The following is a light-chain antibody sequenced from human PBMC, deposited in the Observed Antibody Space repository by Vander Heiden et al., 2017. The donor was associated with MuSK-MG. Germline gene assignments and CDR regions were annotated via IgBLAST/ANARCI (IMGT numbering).Light chain of an antibody. CDR2: AAS. V-gene: IGKV1-39*01. CDR3: QQSYKTPRYT. Sequence: DIQMTQSPSSLSASVGDRVTITCRASQSISGFLNWYQQKPGKAPKLLIYAASNLQSGVASRFSGSGSGTDFTLTISRLQPEDFATYYCQQSYKTPRYTFGQGTKLEI. J-gene: IGKJ2*01. CDR1: QSISGF.